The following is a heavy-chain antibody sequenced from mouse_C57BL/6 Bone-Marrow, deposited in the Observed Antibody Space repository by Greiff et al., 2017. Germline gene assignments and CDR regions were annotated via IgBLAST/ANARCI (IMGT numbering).Heavy chain of an antibody. CDR3: ARRELGLYYFDY. D-gene: IGHD4-1*01. J-gene: IGHJ2*01. CDR1: GYTFTSYW. CDR2: IDPNSGGT. Sequence: QVQLQQSGAELVKPGASVKLSCKASGYTFTSYWMHWVKQRPGRGLEWIGRIDPNSGGTKYNEKFKSKATLTVDKPSSTAYMQLSSLTAEDAAVYYCARRELGLYYFDYWGQGTTLTVSS. V-gene: IGHV1-72*01.